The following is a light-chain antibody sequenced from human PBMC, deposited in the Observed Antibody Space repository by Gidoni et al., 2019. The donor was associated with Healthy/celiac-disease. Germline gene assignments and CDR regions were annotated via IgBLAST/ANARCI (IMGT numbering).Light chain of an antibody. CDR3: QQYGSSLGIT. CDR2: GAP. Sequence: LTQSPVTLSLSPGERATLSCSASLSDSSSYLAWYQQKPGQAPRLLLYGAPSRATGIPDRFSGSGSGTDFTLTISRLEPEDFAVYYCQQYGSSLGITFGPGTKVDIK. V-gene: IGKV3-20*01. CDR1: LSDSSSY. J-gene: IGKJ3*01.